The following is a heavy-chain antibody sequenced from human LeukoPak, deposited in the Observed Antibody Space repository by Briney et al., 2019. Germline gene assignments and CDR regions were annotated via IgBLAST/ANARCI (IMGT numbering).Heavy chain of an antibody. CDR2: MNHILGIA. Sequence: SVKASGKASGGTFSSYAIIGVRQAPGHRLEWMGRMNHILGIADYAQKFQVRVTVTADKSTSPAYMVLSSLRSEDTAAHHCATIGSDDHDSSGYWYYWGQGTLVTVSS. D-gene: IGHD3-22*01. CDR3: ATIGSDDHDSSGYWYY. CDR1: GGTFSSYA. V-gene: IGHV1-69*10. J-gene: IGHJ4*02.